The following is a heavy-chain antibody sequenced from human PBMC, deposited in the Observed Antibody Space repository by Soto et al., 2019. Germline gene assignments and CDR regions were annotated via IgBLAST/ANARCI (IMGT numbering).Heavy chain of an antibody. V-gene: IGHV4-4*02. CDR1: CGFLSHRYH. D-gene: IGHD2-15*01. CDR2: VYHNGGP. Sequence: ASGTPSPPCAVLCGFLSHRYHWRWVRQPPGKGLEWIGQVYHNGGPSYNPSLRSRVTMSIDKSKNQFSLNLSAVTAADTAVYFCVRHGGRLFDYWGPGHLVTVSS. J-gene: IGHJ4*02. CDR3: VRHGGRLFDY.